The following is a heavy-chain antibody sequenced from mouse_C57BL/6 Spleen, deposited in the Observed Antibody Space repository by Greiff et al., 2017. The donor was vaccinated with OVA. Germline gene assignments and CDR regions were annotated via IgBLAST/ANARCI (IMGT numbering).Heavy chain of an antibody. V-gene: IGHV3-6*01. D-gene: IGHD2-3*01. Sequence: EVKLQESGPGLVKPSQSLSLTCSVTGYSITSGYYWNWIRQFPGNKLEWMGYISYDGSNNYNPSLKNRISITRDTSKNQFFLKLNSVTTEDTATYYCARGGDGYFWGQGTLVTVSA. J-gene: IGHJ3*01. CDR2: ISYDGSN. CDR3: ARGGDGYF. CDR1: GYSITSGYY.